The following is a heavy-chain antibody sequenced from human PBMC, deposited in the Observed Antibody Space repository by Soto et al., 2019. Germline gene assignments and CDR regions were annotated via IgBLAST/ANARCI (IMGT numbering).Heavy chain of an antibody. J-gene: IGHJ4*02. CDR1: GGSISSSPYY. D-gene: IGHD3-10*01. CDR3: ARHRDYNRSGSWFDY. V-gene: IGHV4-39*01. CDR2: TFYSGST. Sequence: PSETLSLTCTVSGGSISSSPYYWGWIRQPPGKGLEWIGSTFYSGSTYYSPSLKSRVTISRDTSKNQFSLKLSSVTAADTAVYYCARHRDYNRSGSWFDYWGQGTLVTVSS.